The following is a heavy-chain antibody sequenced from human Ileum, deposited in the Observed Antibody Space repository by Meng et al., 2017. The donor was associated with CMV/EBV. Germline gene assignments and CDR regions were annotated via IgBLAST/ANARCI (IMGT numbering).Heavy chain of an antibody. Sequence: SGVIFSNNGRDWFRQAPGKGLEWVNQIRRKGNGYSTESAGCVKGKIIIAKYNSTHSLYLERNSLKTADVSVYWCGRDSIRGGGFDYWGQGTLVTVSS. D-gene: IGHD5-12*01. CDR1: GVIFSNNG. CDR3: GRDSIRGGGFDY. J-gene: IGHJ4*02. CDR2: IRRKGNGYST. V-gene: IGHV3-72*01.